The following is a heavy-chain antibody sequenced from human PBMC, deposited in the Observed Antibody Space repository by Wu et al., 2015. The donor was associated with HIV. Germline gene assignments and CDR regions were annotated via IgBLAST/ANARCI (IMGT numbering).Heavy chain of an antibody. CDR1: GYTFTSYG. CDR2: ISAYNGNT. CDR3: ARVLNPDYYGSGSYYGQGRPTFDY. J-gene: IGHJ4*02. Sequence: QVQLVQSGAEVKKPGASVKVSCKASGYTFTSYGISWVRQAPGQGLEWMGWISAYNGNTNYAQKLQGRVTMTTDTSTSTAYMELRSLRSDDTAVYYXARVLNPDYYGSGSYYGQGRPTFDYWARERWVTVSS. D-gene: IGHD3-10*01. V-gene: IGHV1-18*01.